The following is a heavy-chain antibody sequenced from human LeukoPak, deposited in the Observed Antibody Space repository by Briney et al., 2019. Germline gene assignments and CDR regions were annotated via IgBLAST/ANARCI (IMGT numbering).Heavy chain of an antibody. J-gene: IGHJ4*02. V-gene: IGHV1-2*02. CDR3: ARDPTAFGGVIVLTFDY. D-gene: IGHD3-16*02. CDR1: GYTFTGYY. Sequence: ASVKVSCKASGYTFTGYYMHWVRQAPGQGLEWMGWINPNSGGTNYAQKFQGRVTMTRDTSISTAYMELSMLRSDDTAVYYCARDPTAFGGVIVLTFDYWGQGTLVTVSS. CDR2: INPNSGGT.